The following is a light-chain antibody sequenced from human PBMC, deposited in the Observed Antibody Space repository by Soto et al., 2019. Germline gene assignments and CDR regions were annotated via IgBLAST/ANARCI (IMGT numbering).Light chain of an antibody. Sequence: QSALTQPASVSGSPGQSITISCTGTSSDVGAYNFVSWHQQHPGKAPKLMIYKVSNRPSGVSNRFSGSKSGNTASLTISGLEAEDEADYFCSSSTSGVYVFGTGTKLTVL. CDR3: SSSTSGVYV. J-gene: IGLJ1*01. CDR1: SSDVGAYNF. CDR2: KVS. V-gene: IGLV2-14*03.